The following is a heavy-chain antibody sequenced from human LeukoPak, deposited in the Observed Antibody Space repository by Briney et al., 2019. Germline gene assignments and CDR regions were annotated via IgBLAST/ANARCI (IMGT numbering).Heavy chain of an antibody. J-gene: IGHJ4*02. V-gene: IGHV1-18*04. D-gene: IGHD5-18*01. CDR3: ARGYSYGYGPLDY. CDR1: GYTFTSYY. Sequence: ASVKVSCKTSGYTFTSYYMHWVRQAPGQGLEWMGWISTDNGNTDYAQNVQGRVTMTTDTSTSTAYMELRSLRSDDTAVYYCARGYSYGYGPLDYWGQGTLVTVSS. CDR2: ISTDNGNT.